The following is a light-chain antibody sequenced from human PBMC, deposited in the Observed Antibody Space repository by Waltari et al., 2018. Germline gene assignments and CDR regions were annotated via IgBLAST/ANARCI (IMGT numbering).Light chain of an antibody. J-gene: IGLJ3*02. Sequence: QSALTQPASVSGSPGQSTTTSCTVTDSDIDPYNYVSWYQQHPASAPPLIIYGVSDRPSGVSNRFSGSKSGHTASLTISGLQAEDEADYYCSSFTRSRTWLFGGGTKVTVL. CDR2: GVS. CDR1: DSDIDPYNY. V-gene: IGLV2-14*03. CDR3: SSFTRSRTWL.